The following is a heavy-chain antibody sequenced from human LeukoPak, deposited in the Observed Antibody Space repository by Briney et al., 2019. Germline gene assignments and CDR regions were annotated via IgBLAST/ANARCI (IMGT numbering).Heavy chain of an antibody. J-gene: IGHJ6*02. Sequence: SETLSLTRTVSGGSISSYYWSWIRQPAGKGLEWIGRIYTSGSTNYNPSLKSRVTMSVDTSKNQFSLKLSSVTAADTAVYYCARVSGLGELSFGPYYYYGMDVWGQGTTVTVSS. CDR1: GGSISSYY. V-gene: IGHV4-4*07. CDR2: IYTSGST. CDR3: ARVSGLGELSFGPYYYYGMDV. D-gene: IGHD3-16*02.